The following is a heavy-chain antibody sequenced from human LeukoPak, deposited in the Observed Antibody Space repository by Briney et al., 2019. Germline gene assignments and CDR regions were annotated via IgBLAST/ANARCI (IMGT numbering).Heavy chain of an antibody. CDR2: IYYSGST. CDR1: GGSISSSSYY. J-gene: IGHJ5*02. CDR3: AKTTGHCSSTSCYTPHWFDP. D-gene: IGHD2-2*02. V-gene: IGHV4-39*01. Sequence: SETLSLTCTVSGGSISSSSYYWGWIRQPPGKGLEWIGSIYYSGSTYYNPSLKSRVTISVDTSKNQFSLKLSSVTAADTAVYYCAKTTGHCSSTSCYTPHWFDPWGQGTLVTVSS.